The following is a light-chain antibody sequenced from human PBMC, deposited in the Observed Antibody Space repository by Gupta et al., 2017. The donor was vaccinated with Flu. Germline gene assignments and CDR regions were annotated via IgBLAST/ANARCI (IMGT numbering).Light chain of an antibody. CDR3: QQYSKWPIS. Sequence: VSLSASPAERVTLSCRASQSVGRNLAWYQQKPGRAPRLLIYGASTRAADIPARFSGSGSGTDFTLTIGSLQSEDFVVYFCQQYSKWPISFGGGTKVDIK. J-gene: IGKJ4*01. V-gene: IGKV3D-15*01. CDR1: QSVGRN. CDR2: GAS.